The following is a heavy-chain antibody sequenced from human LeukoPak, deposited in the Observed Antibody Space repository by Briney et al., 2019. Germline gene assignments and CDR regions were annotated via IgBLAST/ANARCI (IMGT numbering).Heavy chain of an antibody. J-gene: IGHJ5*02. V-gene: IGHV4-39*06. CDR3: ARDGGLLGELSFNWFDP. Sequence: PSETLSLTCTVSGGSIRSPTYYWGWIRQPPGKGLEWIGSIYYSGSTNYNPSLKSRVTISVDKSKNQFALKLSSVTAADTAVYYCARDGGLLGELSFNWFDPWGQGTLVTVSS. CDR2: IYYSGST. CDR1: GGSIRSPTYY. D-gene: IGHD3-16*02.